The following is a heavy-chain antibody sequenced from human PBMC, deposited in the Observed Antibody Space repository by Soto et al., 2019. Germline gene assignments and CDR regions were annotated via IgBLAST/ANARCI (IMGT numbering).Heavy chain of an antibody. Sequence: QVQLVQSGAEVKKPGASGKVSCKASGYTFTSYGISWVRQAPGQGRGWMGWISAYNGNTNNAQKLQGRVTMAPDTSTSKAYMELRSLRSDDTAVYSCARPIAVAGFDYWGQGTLVTVSS. CDR1: GYTFTSYG. CDR2: ISAYNGNT. CDR3: ARPIAVAGFDY. D-gene: IGHD6-19*01. J-gene: IGHJ4*02. V-gene: IGHV1-18*04.